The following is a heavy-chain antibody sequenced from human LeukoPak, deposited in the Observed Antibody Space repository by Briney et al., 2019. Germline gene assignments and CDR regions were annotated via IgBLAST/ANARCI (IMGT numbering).Heavy chain of an antibody. CDR1: GFTLRTYT. V-gene: IGHV3-30-3*01. Sequence: RGSLRLSCAASGFTLRTYTMHWVRQAPGKGLEWVAVISSDGNNKYYTDSVKGRFTISGDDSKNTVYLQMNSLRVDDTAVYYCARVRMASFYYGMDVWGQGTTVTVSS. J-gene: IGHJ6*02. CDR3: ARVRMASFYYGMDV. D-gene: IGHD2-8*01. CDR2: ISSDGNNK.